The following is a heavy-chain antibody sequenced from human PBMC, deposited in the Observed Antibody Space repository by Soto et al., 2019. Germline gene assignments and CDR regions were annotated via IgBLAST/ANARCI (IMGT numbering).Heavy chain of an antibody. Sequence: ASVKVSCKASGYTFDSYGINWVRQAPGQGLEWVGWVSAYNGNTNYAQKLQGRVTMTTDTSTSTAYMDLRSLRSDDTAVYYCASYLYYDFWSGYFGSTSYFDYWGQGTLVTSPQ. J-gene: IGHJ4*02. CDR3: ASYLYYDFWSGYFGSTSYFDY. V-gene: IGHV1-18*01. CDR2: VSAYNGNT. CDR1: GYTFDSYG. D-gene: IGHD3-3*01.